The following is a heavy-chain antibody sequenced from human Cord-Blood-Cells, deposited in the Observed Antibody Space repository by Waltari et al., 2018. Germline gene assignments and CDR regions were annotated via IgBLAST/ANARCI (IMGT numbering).Heavy chain of an antibody. CDR2: IIPIFGTA. D-gene: IGHD6-13*01. V-gene: IGHV1-69*01. Sequence: QVQLVQSGAEVKKPGSSVKVSCKASGGTFSRSAISWVRQAPGQGLEWMGGIIPIFGTANYAQKFQGRVTITADESTSTAYMELSSLRSEDTAVYYCARVLKQQLYAFDIWGQGTMVTVSS. CDR3: ARVLKQQLYAFDI. CDR1: GGTFSRSA. J-gene: IGHJ3*02.